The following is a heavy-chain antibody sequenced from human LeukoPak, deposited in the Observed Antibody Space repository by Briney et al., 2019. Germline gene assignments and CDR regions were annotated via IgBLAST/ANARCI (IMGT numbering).Heavy chain of an antibody. V-gene: IGHV5-51*01. J-gene: IGHJ4*02. CDR2: IYPRDSDT. D-gene: IGHD4-17*01. Sequence: GESLKISCKGSGYTFTSNWIGWVRRMPGKGLEWMGIIYPRDSDTVYSPSFQGQVTMSVDKSINTAYLQWSSLKASDTAIYYCARRDYGGHAAYFDYWGQGTLVTVSS. CDR1: GYTFTSNW. CDR3: ARRDYGGHAAYFDY.